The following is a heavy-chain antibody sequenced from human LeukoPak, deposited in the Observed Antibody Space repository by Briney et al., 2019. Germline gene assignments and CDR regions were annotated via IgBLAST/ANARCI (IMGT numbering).Heavy chain of an antibody. V-gene: IGHV3-48*01. CDR1: GFTFGSYS. D-gene: IGHD3-22*01. Sequence: PGGSLRLSCTASGFTFGSYSMNWVRQAPGKGLEWVSYISSSSRTLYYADSVKGRFTISRDNSKNTLYLQMNSLRAEDTAVYYCAKECYDSSWPFYYYYMDVWGKGTTVTVSS. CDR3: AKECYDSSWPFYYYYMDV. J-gene: IGHJ6*03. CDR2: ISSSSRTL.